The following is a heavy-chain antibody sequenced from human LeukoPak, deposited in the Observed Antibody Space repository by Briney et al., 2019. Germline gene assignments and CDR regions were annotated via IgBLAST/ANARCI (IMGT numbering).Heavy chain of an antibody. J-gene: IGHJ6*02. Sequence: ASVKVSCKASGYSFSDYYIHWVRQAPGQGLEWMGWINPNSGGTNYAQMFQGRVTMTRDTSISTAYMELSRLRSDDTAVYYCTRDHCTSINCYEYNYYGMDVWGQGTTVTVSS. D-gene: IGHD2-2*01. V-gene: IGHV1-2*02. CDR1: GYSFSDYY. CDR2: INPNSGGT. CDR3: TRDHCTSINCYEYNYYGMDV.